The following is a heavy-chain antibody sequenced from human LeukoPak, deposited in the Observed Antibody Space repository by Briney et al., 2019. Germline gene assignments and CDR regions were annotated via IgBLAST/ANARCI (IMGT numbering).Heavy chain of an antibody. CDR2: IIPIVGTA. V-gene: IGHV1-69*01. J-gene: IGHJ4*02. CDR1: GGTFNSSL. D-gene: IGHD3-9*01. Sequence: ASMQIYCKASGGTFNSSLLSWVRHAPGQDLYCMGGIIPIVGTANYAQRFQGRVTITADESTTTAYMELSSLRSEDTAVYFCARGNQPEGRYYFCYYWGQGTLVTVSA. CDR3: ARGNQPEGRYYFCYY.